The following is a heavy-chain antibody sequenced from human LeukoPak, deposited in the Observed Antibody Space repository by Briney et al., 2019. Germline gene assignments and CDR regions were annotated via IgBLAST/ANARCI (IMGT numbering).Heavy chain of an antibody. CDR1: GFTFSKAW. J-gene: IGHJ4*02. CDR2: IKSKTEGGTT. CDR3: TTDLYCSSTSCWTFDY. V-gene: IGHV3-15*01. Sequence: GGSLRLSCAASGFTFSKAWMSWVRQAPGKGLEWVCRIKSKTEGGTTDYAAPVKGRFTISRDDSKKTLDLQMNSLKTEDTAVYYCTTDLYCSSTSCWTFDYWGQGTLVTASS. D-gene: IGHD2-2*01.